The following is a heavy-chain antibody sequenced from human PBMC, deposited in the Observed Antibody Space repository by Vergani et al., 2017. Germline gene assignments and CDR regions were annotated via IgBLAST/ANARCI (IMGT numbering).Heavy chain of an antibody. J-gene: IGHJ3*02. V-gene: IGHV1-18*01. CDR2: ISAYNGNT. D-gene: IGHD3-10*01. CDR1: GYTFTSYG. CDR3: ARANSTPLLFGELFYAFDI. Sequence: QVPLVQSGAEVKKPGASVKVSCKASGYTFTSYGISWVRQAPGQGLEWMGWISAYNGNTNYAQKLQGRVTMTTDTSTSTAYMELRSLRSDDTAVYYCARANSTPLLFGELFYAFDIWGQGATVTVSS.